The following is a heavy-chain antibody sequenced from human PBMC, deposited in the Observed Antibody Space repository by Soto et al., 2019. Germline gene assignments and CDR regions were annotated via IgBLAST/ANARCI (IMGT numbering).Heavy chain of an antibody. CDR1: GGSISSSSYY. J-gene: IGHJ6*02. D-gene: IGHD5-12*01. V-gene: IGHV4-39*01. Sequence: SETLSLTCTVSGGSISSSSYYWGWIRQPPGKGLEWIGSIYYSGSTYYNPSLKSRVTISVDTSKNQFSLKLSSVTAADTAVYYCARPGGYKRGYGMDVWGQGTTVTV. CDR3: ARPGGYKRGYGMDV. CDR2: IYYSGST.